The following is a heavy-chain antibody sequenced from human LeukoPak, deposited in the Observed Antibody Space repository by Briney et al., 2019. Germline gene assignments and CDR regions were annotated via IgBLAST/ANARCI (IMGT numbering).Heavy chain of an antibody. D-gene: IGHD6-25*01. CDR3: AKDSGTWEFDY. CDR2: ISNDGSNK. CDR1: GFTFSSYG. V-gene: IGHV3-33*05. J-gene: IGHJ4*02. Sequence: PGGSPRLSCAASGFTFSSYGMHWVRQAPGKGLEWVAIISNDGSNKYYADSVKGRFTISRDNSKNTLFLQMNSLRAEDTAVYYCAKDSGTWEFDYWGQGTLVTVSS.